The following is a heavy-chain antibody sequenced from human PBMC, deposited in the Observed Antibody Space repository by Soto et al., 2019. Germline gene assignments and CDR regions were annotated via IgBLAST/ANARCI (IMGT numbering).Heavy chain of an antibody. CDR1: GGCFSGYY. CDR2: IDHSVYT. D-gene: IGHD3-3*01. V-gene: IGHV4-34*01. J-gene: IGHJ5*02. Sequence: PSETPSLTRAVYGGCFSGYYWNWIRQPPGKGLEWIGEIDHSVYTNYNPSLKSRVTISVDTSKNQFSLRLTSVTAADTAVYYCARVRDWFDRWGQGTLVTVSP. CDR3: ARVRDWFDR.